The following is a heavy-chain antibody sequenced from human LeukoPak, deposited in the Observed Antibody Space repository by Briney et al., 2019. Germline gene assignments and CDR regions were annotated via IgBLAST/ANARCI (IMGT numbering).Heavy chain of an antibody. CDR3: EGRAVDGSGSYYNSFDY. J-gene: IGHJ4*02. CDR1: GGSISSGGYS. CDR2: IYYSGST. V-gene: IGHV4-30-4*07. D-gene: IGHD3-10*01. Sequence: SQTLSLTCAVSGGSISSGGYSWSWIRQPPGKGLEWIGYIYYSGSTYYNPSLKSRATISVDTSKNQFSLKLSSVTAADTAVYYCEGRAVDGSGSYYNSFDYWGQGTLVTVSS.